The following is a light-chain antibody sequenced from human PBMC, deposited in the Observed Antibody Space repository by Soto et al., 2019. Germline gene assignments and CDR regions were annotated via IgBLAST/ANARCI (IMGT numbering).Light chain of an antibody. CDR2: GAS. Sequence: DIQMTQSPSSLSASVGDRVTITCRASQSISNFLTWYQQKPGKAPNLLIYGASSLQSGVPSRFSGSGAGTDFNLTIAGLQPDDFATYYCQPFNSYPITFGQGNRLEIK. V-gene: IGKV1-16*01. CDR3: QPFNSYPIT. J-gene: IGKJ5*01. CDR1: QSISNF.